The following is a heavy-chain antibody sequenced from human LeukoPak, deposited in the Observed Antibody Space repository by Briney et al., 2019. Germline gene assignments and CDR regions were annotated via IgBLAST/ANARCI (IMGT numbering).Heavy chain of an antibody. V-gene: IGHV3-23*01. CDR1: GSTFSSYA. CDR3: AKDGSSSWYYYYYGMDV. Sequence: PGGSLRLSCAASGSTFSSYAMTWVRQAPGKGLEWVSTISGSGGSTYSADSVKGRFTISRDNSKNTLYLQMSSLRAEDTAVYYCAKDGSSSWYYYYYGMDVWGQGTTVTVSS. CDR2: ISGSGGST. J-gene: IGHJ6*02. D-gene: IGHD6-13*01.